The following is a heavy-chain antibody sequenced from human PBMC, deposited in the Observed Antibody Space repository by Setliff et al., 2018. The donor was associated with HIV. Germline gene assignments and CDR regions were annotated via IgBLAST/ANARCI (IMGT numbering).Heavy chain of an antibody. CDR3: GNKGGQV. J-gene: IGHJ1*01. D-gene: IGHD3-16*01. V-gene: IGHV3-33*01. CDR2: FWSNGYSK. Sequence: GGSLRLSCAASGFTFSYYGIHWVRQAPGKGLEWVAVFWSNGYSKYYADSVKGRFSISRDRSRNTVSLQMSSLRVEDTAMYYCGNKGGQVWGPGTQVTVSS. CDR1: GFTFSYYG.